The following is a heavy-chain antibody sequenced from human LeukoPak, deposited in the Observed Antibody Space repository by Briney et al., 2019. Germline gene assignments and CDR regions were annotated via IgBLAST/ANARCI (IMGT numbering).Heavy chain of an antibody. CDR3: ARARSYYDILTGYPQLDY. D-gene: IGHD3-9*01. CDR1: GGSFSGYY. V-gene: IGHV4-34*01. CDR2: INHSGST. J-gene: IGHJ4*02. Sequence: PSETLSLTCAVYGGSFSGYYWSWIRQPPGKGLEWIGEINHSGSTNYNPSLKSRVTISVDTSKNQFSLKLSSVTAADTAVYYCARARSYYDILTGYPQLDYWGQGTLVTVSS.